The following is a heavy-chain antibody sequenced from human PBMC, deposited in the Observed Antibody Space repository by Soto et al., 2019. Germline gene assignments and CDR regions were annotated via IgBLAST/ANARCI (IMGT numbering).Heavy chain of an antibody. Sequence: ASETLSLTCTVSGGSISSYYWSWIRQPPGKGLEWIGYIYYSGSTNYNPSLKGRVTISVDTSKNQFSLKLSSVTAADTAVYYCARGGELEDIVVVPAVRFDPWGQGTLVTVS. CDR2: IYYSGST. CDR1: GGSISSYY. CDR3: ARGGELEDIVVVPAVRFDP. D-gene: IGHD2-2*01. V-gene: IGHV4-59*01. J-gene: IGHJ5*02.